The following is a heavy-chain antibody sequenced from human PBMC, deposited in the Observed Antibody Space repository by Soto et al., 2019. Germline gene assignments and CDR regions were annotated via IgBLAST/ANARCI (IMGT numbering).Heavy chain of an antibody. CDR2: IYYTGST. V-gene: IGHV4-59*08. CDR3: ARPFDY. CDR1: GVSFTSYF. J-gene: IGHJ4*02. Sequence: QVQLQESGPGLVKPSETLSLTCTVSGVSFTSYFWSWLRQPPGKGLEWIGSIYYTGSTNYNPSLKTRVTMSVDPSKNQLSLILNSVTAADTAVYYCARPFDYWGQGTLVTVSS.